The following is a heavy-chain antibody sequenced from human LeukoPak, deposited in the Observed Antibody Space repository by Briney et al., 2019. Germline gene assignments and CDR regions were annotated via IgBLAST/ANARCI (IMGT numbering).Heavy chain of an antibody. V-gene: IGHV1-69*05. CDR2: IIPIFGTA. CDR3: ARENHYYDQTNWFDP. CDR1: GGTFSSYA. Sequence: SVKVSCKASGGTFSSYAISWVRQAPGQGLEWMGGIIPIFGTANYAQRFQGRVTITTDESTSTAYTELSSLRSEDTAVYYCARENHYYDQTNWFDPWGQGTLVTVSS. J-gene: IGHJ5*02. D-gene: IGHD3-22*01.